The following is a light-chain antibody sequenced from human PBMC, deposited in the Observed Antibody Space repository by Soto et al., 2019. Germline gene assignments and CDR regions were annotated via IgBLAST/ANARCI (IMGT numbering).Light chain of an antibody. CDR1: SSNIGSNY. J-gene: IGLJ2*01. CDR2: RNN. V-gene: IGLV1-47*01. Sequence: QSVLTQPPSASGTPGQRVTISCSGSSSNIGSNYVYWYQQLPGTAPKLLIYRNNQRPSGVPDRFSGSKSGTSASLAISGLRSADEADYYCAAWDESLSGVVFGGGTQLTVL. CDR3: AAWDESLSGVV.